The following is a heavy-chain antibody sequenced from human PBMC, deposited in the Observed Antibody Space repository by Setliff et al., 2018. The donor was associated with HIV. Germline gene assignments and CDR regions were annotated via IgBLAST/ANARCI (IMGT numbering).Heavy chain of an antibody. V-gene: IGHV1-46*01. J-gene: IGHJ4*02. CDR2: MNPNDGGT. Sequence: GASVKVSCKASGHTFANSYLHWVRQGPGQGLEWMGIMNPNDGGTQYAQNFRGRVSMTRDTSTTTVYMELYSLGSEDTAVYHCARSDISGTGYFDSWGQGTLVTVSS. CDR1: GHTFANSY. CDR3: ARSDISGTGYFDS. D-gene: IGHD1-20*01.